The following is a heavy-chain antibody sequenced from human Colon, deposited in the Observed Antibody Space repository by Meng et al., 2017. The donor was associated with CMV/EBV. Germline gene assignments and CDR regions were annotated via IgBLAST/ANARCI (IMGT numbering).Heavy chain of an antibody. V-gene: IGHV3-23*01. J-gene: IGHJ4*02. CDR3: AKLGVYYSTSSTNF. Sequence: ASGFAFTTSAMRWVRQAPGKGLEWVSGVSPSGGTTYYADSVQGRFAISRNNSKNTLYLQMNSLRAEDTATYYCAKLGVYYSTSSTNFWGQGTVVTVPS. CDR2: VSPSGGTT. CDR1: GFAFTTSA. D-gene: IGHD6-6*01.